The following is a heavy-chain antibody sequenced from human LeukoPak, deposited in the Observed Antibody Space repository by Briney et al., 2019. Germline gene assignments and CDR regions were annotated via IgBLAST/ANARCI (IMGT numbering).Heavy chain of an antibody. CDR1: GFTFSSYW. V-gene: IGHV3-7*01. CDR2: IKQDGSEK. CDR3: AREKSAYYYDSSGYADWFDP. J-gene: IGHJ5*02. Sequence: GGSLRLSCAASGFTFSSYWMSWVRQAPGKGLEWVANIKQDGSEKYYVDSVKGRFTISRDNAKNSLYLQMNSLRAEDTAVYYCAREKSAYYYDSSGYADWFDPWGQGTLVTVSS. D-gene: IGHD3-22*01.